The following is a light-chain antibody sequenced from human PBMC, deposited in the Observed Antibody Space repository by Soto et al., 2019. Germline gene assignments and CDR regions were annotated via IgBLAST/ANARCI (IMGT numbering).Light chain of an antibody. CDR1: QTVSNNY. Sequence: IVMTQSPATLSVSPGERATLSCRASQTVSNNYLAWYQQKPGQAPRLVIYGASNRATGIPDRFSASGSGTDFTLTISRLEPEDFAVYYCQQYISSPLTFGQGTKVDIK. CDR2: GAS. V-gene: IGKV3-20*01. CDR3: QQYISSPLT. J-gene: IGKJ1*01.